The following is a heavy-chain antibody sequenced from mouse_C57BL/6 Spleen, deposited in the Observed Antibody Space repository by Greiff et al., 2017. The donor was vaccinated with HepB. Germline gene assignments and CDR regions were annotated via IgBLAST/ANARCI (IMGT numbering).Heavy chain of an antibody. V-gene: IGHV1-26*01. J-gene: IGHJ2*01. Sequence: EVQLQQSGPELVKPGASVKISCKASGYTFTDYYMNWVKQSHGKSLEWIGDINPNNGGTSYNQKFKGKATLTVDKSSSTAYMELRSLTSEDSAVYYCASGDWGYWGQGTTLTVSS. CDR3: ASGDWGY. CDR2: INPNNGGT. D-gene: IGHD4-1*01. CDR1: GYTFTDYY.